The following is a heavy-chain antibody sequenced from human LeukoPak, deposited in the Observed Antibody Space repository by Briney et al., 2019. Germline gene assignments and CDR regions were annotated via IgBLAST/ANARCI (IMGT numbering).Heavy chain of an antibody. Sequence: SETLSLTCAVYGVSFSGYYWSWIRQPPGKGPEWIGEINHSGSTNYNPSLKSRVTISVDTSKNQFSLKLSSVTAADTAVYYCARGSMVRGVTNYYYYGMDVWGQGTTVIVSS. D-gene: IGHD3-10*01. CDR1: GVSFSGYY. V-gene: IGHV4-34*01. CDR3: ARGSMVRGVTNYYYYGMDV. CDR2: INHSGST. J-gene: IGHJ6*02.